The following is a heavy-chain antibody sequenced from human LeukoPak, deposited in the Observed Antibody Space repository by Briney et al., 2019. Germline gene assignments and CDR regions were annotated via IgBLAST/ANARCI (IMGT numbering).Heavy chain of an antibody. Sequence: HPGGSLRLSCAASGFTFSSYAMSWVRQAPGKGLEWVSVISGSGGSTYYADSVKGRFTISRDNSKNTLYLQMNSHRAEDTAVYYCAKDISQWLRVPNFDYWGQGTLVTVSS. D-gene: IGHD5-12*01. CDR1: GFTFSSYA. CDR3: AKDISQWLRVPNFDY. CDR2: ISGSGGST. V-gene: IGHV3-23*01. J-gene: IGHJ4*02.